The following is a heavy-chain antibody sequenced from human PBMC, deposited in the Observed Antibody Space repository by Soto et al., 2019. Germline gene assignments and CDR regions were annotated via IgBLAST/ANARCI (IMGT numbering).Heavy chain of an antibody. Sequence: QVQLVQSGAEVRQPASSVKVSCKTSGGTFSSYAISWVRQAPGQGLEWMGGIVPIVDTSTYAQKFQGRVTVIADEPTSTVYMELSSLRSDDTAVYHCVSVVAIPGYPDNWGQGTLVTVSS. CDR2: IVPIVDTS. CDR1: GGTFSSYA. J-gene: IGHJ4*02. CDR3: VSVVAIPGYPDN. V-gene: IGHV1-69*12. D-gene: IGHD5-12*01.